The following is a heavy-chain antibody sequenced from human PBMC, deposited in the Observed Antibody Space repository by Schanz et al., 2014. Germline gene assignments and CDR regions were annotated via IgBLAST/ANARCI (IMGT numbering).Heavy chain of an antibody. J-gene: IGHJ4*02. CDR3: AREWSSFDY. CDR2: IYTSGSS. V-gene: IGHV4-4*07. CDR1: GGSITTNY. D-gene: IGHD3-10*01. Sequence: QVHLQESGPGLVKPSETLSLTCTVSGGSITTNYWSWIRQPAGKGLEWIGHIYTSGSSNYNPSVKSRVTMSVDTSKNQFSLNLNSVTAADTAVYYCAREWSSFDYWGQGALVSVSS.